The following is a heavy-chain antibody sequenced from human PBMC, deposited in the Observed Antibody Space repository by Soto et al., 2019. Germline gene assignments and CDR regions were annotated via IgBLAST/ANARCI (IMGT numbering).Heavy chain of an antibody. Sequence: SETLSLTCTVSGGSISSYYWSWLRQPPGKVLEWIGYINYSGSTNYNPSLKSRVTISVDTSKNQFSLKLSSVTAADTAVYYCAGEDYDFWSGYSHNWFDPWGQGTLVTVSS. V-gene: IGHV4-59*01. CDR1: GGSISSYY. CDR3: AGEDYDFWSGYSHNWFDP. CDR2: INYSGST. D-gene: IGHD3-3*01. J-gene: IGHJ5*02.